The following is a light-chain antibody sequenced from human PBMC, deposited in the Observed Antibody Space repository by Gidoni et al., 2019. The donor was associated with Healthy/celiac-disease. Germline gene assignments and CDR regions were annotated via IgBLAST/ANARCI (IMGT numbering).Light chain of an antibody. V-gene: IGKV1-39*01. CDR2: AAS. CDR3: QQSYSTPYT. J-gene: IGKJ2*01. Sequence: EIQMTQYPSSLSASVGYRVTINCRASQRISSYLNGYQQKPGKAPKLLLYAASSLQSGVPSRFSGSGSGTDFTLTISSLQPEYFATYYCQQSYSTPYTFGQGTKLEIK. CDR1: QRISSY.